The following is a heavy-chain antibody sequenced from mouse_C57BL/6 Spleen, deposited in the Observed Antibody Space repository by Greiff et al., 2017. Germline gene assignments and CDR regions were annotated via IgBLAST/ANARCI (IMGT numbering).Heavy chain of an antibody. D-gene: IGHD1-1*01. V-gene: IGHV1-80*01. CDR2: IYPGDGDT. J-gene: IGHJ4*01. CDR1: GYAFSSYW. Sequence: QVQLQESGAELVKPGASVKISCKASGYAFSSYWMNWVKQRPGKGLEWIGQIYPGDGDTNYNGKFKGKATLTADKSSSTAYMQLSSLTSEDSAVYFCARGYGSSYYAMDYWGQGTSVTVSS. CDR3: ARGYGSSYYAMDY.